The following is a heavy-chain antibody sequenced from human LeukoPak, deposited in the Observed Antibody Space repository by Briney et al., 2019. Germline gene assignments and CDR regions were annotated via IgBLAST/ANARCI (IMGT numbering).Heavy chain of an antibody. CDR1: GFTFSSYS. CDR3: VPSSSAPDFDY. J-gene: IGHJ4*02. CDR2: ISSSSSYI. V-gene: IGHV3-21*01. D-gene: IGHD6-6*01. Sequence: GESLRLSCAASGFTFSSYSMNWVRQAPGKGLEWVSSISSSSSYIYYADSVKGRFTISRDNAKNSLYLQMNSLRAEDTAVYYCVPSSSAPDFDYWGQGTLVTVSS.